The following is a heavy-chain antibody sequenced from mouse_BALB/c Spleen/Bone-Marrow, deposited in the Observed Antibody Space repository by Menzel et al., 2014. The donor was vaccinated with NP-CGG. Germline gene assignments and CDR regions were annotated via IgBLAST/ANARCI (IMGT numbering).Heavy chain of an antibody. D-gene: IGHD2-4*01. V-gene: IGHV1S127*01. CDR2: IDPSDSYT. CDR3: TRDDYGY. Sequence: VKLQESGAELVKPGASVKMSCKASGYTFTSYWMHWVKQRPGQGLEWIGTIDPSDSYTSYNQGFKGKATLTVDTSSSTAYMQLSSLTSEDSAVYYCTRDDYGYWGQGTTLTVSS. J-gene: IGHJ2*01. CDR1: GYTFTSYW.